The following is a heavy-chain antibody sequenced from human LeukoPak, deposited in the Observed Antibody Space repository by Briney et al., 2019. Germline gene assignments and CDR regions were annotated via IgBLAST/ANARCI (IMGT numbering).Heavy chain of an antibody. D-gene: IGHD6-19*01. V-gene: IGHV3-74*01. J-gene: IGHJ4*02. CDR2: INSDGSST. CDR1: GFTFSSYW. CDR3: ARRQYSSGWYYFDY. Sequence: WGSLRLSCAASGFTFSSYWMHWVRQAPGKGLVWVSRINSDGSSTSYADSVKGRFTISRDNAKNTLYLQMNSLRAEDTAVYYCARRQYSSGWYYFDYWGQGTLVTVSS.